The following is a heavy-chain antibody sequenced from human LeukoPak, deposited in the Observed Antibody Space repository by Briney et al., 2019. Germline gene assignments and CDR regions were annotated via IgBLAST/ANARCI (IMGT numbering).Heavy chain of an antibody. V-gene: IGHV3-48*04. CDR3: AELGITMIGGV. D-gene: IGHD3-10*02. J-gene: IGHJ6*04. CDR1: GFTFSSYG. CDR2: ISSSGSTI. Sequence: PGGSLRLSCAASGFTFSSYGMSWVRQAPGKGLVWVSYISSSGSTIYYADSVKGRFTISRGNAKNSLYLQMNSLRAEDTAVYYCAELGITMIGGVWGKGTTATISS.